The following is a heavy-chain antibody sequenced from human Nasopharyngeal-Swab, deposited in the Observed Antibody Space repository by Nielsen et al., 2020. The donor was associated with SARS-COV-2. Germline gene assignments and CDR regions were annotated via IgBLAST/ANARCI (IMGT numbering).Heavy chain of an antibody. CDR2: INHSGST. CDR1: GGSFSGYY. J-gene: IGHJ4*02. CDR3: ARLPNYDLDY. D-gene: IGHD3-22*01. V-gene: IGHV4-34*01. Sequence: SETLSLTCAVYGGSFSGYYWSWIRQPPGKGLEWIGEINHSGSTNYNPSLKSRVTISVDTPKNQFSLKLSSVTAADTAVYYCARLPNYDLDYWGQGTLVTVSS.